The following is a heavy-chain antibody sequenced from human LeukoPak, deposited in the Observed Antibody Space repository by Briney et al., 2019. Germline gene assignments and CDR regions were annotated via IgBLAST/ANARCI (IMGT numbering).Heavy chain of an antibody. D-gene: IGHD2-2*01. J-gene: IGHJ4*02. V-gene: IGHV3-48*01. Sequence: SGGSLRLSCAASGFTFSSYSKKWVRQARGKGREWVSYISSSRSTIYYADSVKSLFTISRDNAKNSLYLQMNSLRAEDTSVYYCARYCSSTSCYLDGSGAGDYWGQGTLVTVSS. CDR3: ARYCSSTSCYLDGSGAGDY. CDR1: GFTFSSYS. CDR2: ISSSRSTI.